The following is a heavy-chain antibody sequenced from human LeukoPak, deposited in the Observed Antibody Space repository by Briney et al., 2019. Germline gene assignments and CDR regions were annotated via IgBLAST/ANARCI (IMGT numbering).Heavy chain of an antibody. D-gene: IGHD6-19*01. J-gene: IGHJ4*02. V-gene: IGHV3-7*03. CDR1: GFTFSSYW. Sequence: PGGSLRLSCAASGFTFSSYWMSWVRQAPGKGLEWVANIKQDGSEKYYVDSVKGRFTISRDNSKNTLYLQMNSLRAEDTAVYYCAKAYLVYIAVAGPVDYWGQGTLVTVSS. CDR2: IKQDGSEK. CDR3: AKAYLVYIAVAGPVDY.